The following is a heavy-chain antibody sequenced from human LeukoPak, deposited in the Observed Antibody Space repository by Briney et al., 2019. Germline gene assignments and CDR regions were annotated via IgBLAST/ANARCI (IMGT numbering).Heavy chain of an antibody. V-gene: IGHV3-53*01. CDR3: AGTKNIAAAGRLDY. Sequence: GGSLRLSCAASGFIFGDYSMCWIRQAPGKGLEWVSVLYSVGDTYYGDSVKGRFTISRDNSKNTLYLQMNSLRAEDTAVYYCAGTKNIAAAGRLDYWGQGTLVTVSS. J-gene: IGHJ4*02. CDR1: GFIFGDYS. CDR2: LYSVGDT. D-gene: IGHD6-13*01.